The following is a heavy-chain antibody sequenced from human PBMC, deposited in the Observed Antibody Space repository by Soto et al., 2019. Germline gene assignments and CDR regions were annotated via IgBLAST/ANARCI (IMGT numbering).Heavy chain of an antibody. Sequence: QVQLVQSGAEVKKPGASVRVSCKTSGYTFINYGITWVRQAPGQGLEWMGWLSAYNDDTSSSEKLHDRFTMTTDTSTNTVYMILRSLTSDDTAVYYCARWSAIVGGAEALAVWRKGTMVIVAS. D-gene: IGHD1-26*01. CDR1: GYTFINYG. CDR3: ARWSAIVGGAEALAV. J-gene: IGHJ3*01. CDR2: LSAYNDDT. V-gene: IGHV1-18*01.